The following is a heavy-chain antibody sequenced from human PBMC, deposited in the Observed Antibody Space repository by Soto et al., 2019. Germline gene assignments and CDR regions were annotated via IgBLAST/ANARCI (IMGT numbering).Heavy chain of an antibody. V-gene: IGHV3-48*03. CDR2: ISSSGSTI. CDR1: GFTFSSYE. D-gene: IGHD4-17*01. Sequence: RGSLRLSCAASGFTFSSYEMNWVRQAPGKGLEWVSYISSSGSTIYYADSVKGRFTISRDNAKNSLYLQMNSLRAEDTAVYYCAGERDYGDFYFDYWGQGTLVTVSS. J-gene: IGHJ4*02. CDR3: AGERDYGDFYFDY.